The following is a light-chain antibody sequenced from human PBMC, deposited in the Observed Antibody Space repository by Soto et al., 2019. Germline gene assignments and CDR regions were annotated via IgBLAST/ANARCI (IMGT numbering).Light chain of an antibody. Sequence: DIVLTQSPGTLSLSPRDRATLSCRASQSVSRSYLGWYQQKPGQAPRLLMYGASIRAAGVPDRFSGSGSGTEFTLTISRLEPEDFTVYYCHHYETFGQGTKVDIK. CDR3: HHYET. J-gene: IGKJ1*01. CDR2: GAS. V-gene: IGKV3-20*01. CDR1: QSVSRSY.